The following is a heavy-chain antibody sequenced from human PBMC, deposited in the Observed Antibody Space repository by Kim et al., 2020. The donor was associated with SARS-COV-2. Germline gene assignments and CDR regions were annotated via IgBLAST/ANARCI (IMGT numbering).Heavy chain of an antibody. D-gene: IGHD3-10*01. V-gene: IGHV1-18*04. J-gene: IGHJ6*02. CDR2: ISAYNGNT. CDR1: GYTFTSYG. Sequence: ASVKVSCKASGYTFTSYGISWVRQAPGQGLEWMGWISAYNGNTNYAQKLQGRVTMTTDTSTSTAYMELRSLRSDDTAVYYCARVFGSGSYGPTLDYYGMDVWGQGPTVTLSS. CDR3: ARVFGSGSYGPTLDYYGMDV.